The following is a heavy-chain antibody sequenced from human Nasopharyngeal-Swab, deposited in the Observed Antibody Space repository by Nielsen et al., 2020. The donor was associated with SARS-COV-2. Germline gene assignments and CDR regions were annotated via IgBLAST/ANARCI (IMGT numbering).Heavy chain of an antibody. CDR2: IYHSGST. CDR1: GYSISSGYY. D-gene: IGHD6-13*01. J-gene: IGHJ4*02. Sequence: GSLRLSCTVSGYSISSGYYWGWIRQPPGKGLEWIGSIYHSGSTYYNPPLKSRVTISVDTSKNQFSLKLSSVTAADTAVYYCAREGLAAASDYWGQGTLVTVSS. V-gene: IGHV4-38-2*02. CDR3: AREGLAAASDY.